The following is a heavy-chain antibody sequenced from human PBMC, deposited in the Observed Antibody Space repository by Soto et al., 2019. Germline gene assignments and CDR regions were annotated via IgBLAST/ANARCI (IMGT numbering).Heavy chain of an antibody. CDR3: ASSYGSGYRAFDY. CDR2: VNPIVRMS. Sequence: QVQLVQSGAEGKRPGSSVKVSCKASGDTFTFYSINWVRQAPGLGLEWMGRVNPIVRMSNYAQKFQGRVTMTADKSTSTAYMELSSLRSEDTAIYYCASSYGSGYRAFDYWGQGALVTVSS. V-gene: IGHV1-69*02. J-gene: IGHJ4*02. D-gene: IGHD3-10*01. CDR1: GDTFTFYS.